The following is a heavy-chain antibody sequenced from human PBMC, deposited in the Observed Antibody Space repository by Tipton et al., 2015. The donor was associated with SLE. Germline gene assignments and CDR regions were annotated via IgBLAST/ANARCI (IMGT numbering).Heavy chain of an antibody. D-gene: IGHD2-15*01. CDR3: TKRHGSSDH. V-gene: IGHV3-48*01. CDR1: GFTFSSYS. CDR2: ISSSSSTI. J-gene: IGHJ5*02. Sequence: SLRLSCAASGFTFSSYSMNWVRQAPGKGLEWVSYISSSSSTIYYADSVKGRFTISRDNAKNSLYLQMNSLRAEDTAVYYCTKRHGSSDHWGQGALVTVSS.